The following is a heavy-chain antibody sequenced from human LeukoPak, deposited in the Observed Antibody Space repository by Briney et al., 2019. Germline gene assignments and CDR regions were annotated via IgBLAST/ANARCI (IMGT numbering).Heavy chain of an antibody. CDR3: ARLVSRQIILDDQLPDY. J-gene: IGHJ4*02. CDR1: GYNFNNFW. Sequence: GKSLKISCKGSGYNFNNFWIGWVRQMPDKGLEWMGLINPGEWDTRYSPSFQGQVTISADKSTNTAYVEWSSLKASDTAMYYCARLVSRQIILDDQLPDYWGQGTLVTVSS. D-gene: IGHD2/OR15-2a*01. CDR2: INPGEWDT. V-gene: IGHV5-51*01.